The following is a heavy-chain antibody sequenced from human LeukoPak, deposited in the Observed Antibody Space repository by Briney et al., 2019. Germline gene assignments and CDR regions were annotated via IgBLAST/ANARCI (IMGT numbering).Heavy chain of an antibody. CDR2: ISSSSSYI. CDR3: ARDPTLYSYDSSGYYDY. V-gene: IGHV3-21*01. D-gene: IGHD3-22*01. Sequence: GGSLRLSCAASGFTFSSYSVNWVRQAPGKGLEWVSSISSSSSYIYYADSVKGRFTISRDNAKNSLYLQMNSLRAEDTAVYYCARDPTLYSYDSSGYYDYWGQGTLVTVSS. J-gene: IGHJ4*02. CDR1: GFTFSSYS.